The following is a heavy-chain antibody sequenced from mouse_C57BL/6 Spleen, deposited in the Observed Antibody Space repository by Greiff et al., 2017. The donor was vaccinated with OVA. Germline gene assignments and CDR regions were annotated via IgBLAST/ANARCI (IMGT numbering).Heavy chain of an antibody. D-gene: IGHD2-3*01. V-gene: IGHV1-55*01. Sequence: QVQLQQPGAELVKPGASVKMSCKASGYTFTSYWITWVKQRPGQGLEWIGDIYPGSGSTNYNEKFKSKATLTVDTSSSTAYMQLSSLTSEDSAVDYCATMVTTDWYFDVWGTGTTVTVSS. J-gene: IGHJ1*03. CDR2: IYPGSGST. CDR1: GYTFTSYW. CDR3: ATMVTTDWYFDV.